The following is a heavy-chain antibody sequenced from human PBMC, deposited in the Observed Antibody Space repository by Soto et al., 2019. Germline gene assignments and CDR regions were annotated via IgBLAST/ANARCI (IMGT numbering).Heavy chain of an antibody. CDR3: AREIVIVGAGGIAHYYYYGMDV. CDR1: GYGFTSYA. CDR2: INAGNGNT. D-gene: IGHD1-26*01. Sequence: ASVKVSCKASGYGFTSYAMHWVRQAPGQRLEWMGWINAGNGNTKYSQKFQGRVTITRDTSTNTAYMELRRLGSEDTAVYYGAREIVIVGAGGIAHYYYYGMDVWGQGNTVTVSS. V-gene: IGHV1-3*01. J-gene: IGHJ6*02.